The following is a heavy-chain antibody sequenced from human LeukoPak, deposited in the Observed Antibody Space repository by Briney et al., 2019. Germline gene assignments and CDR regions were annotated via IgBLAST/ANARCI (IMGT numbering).Heavy chain of an antibody. V-gene: IGHV3-23*01. CDR3: VRVISMGWFDP. CDR2: IVNGNT. D-gene: IGHD2-8*01. CDR1: GFTFSSCG. J-gene: IGHJ5*02. Sequence: PGGSLRLSCAASGFTFSSCGMSWVRQAPGKGLEWVSHIVNGNTYYADAVKGRFTISRDNSKDTLYLQMNSLTAEDTALYYCVRVISMGWFDPWGQGTLVTVSS.